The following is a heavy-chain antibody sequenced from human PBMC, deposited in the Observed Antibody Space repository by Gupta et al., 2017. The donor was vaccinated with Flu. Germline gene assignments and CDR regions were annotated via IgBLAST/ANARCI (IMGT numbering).Heavy chain of an antibody. V-gene: IGHV3-21*01. J-gene: IGHJ2*01. CDR3: ARDERRDSSGWYSLNWYFDL. CDR2: VSSSSSYI. Sequence: EVQLVESGGGLVKPGGSLRLSCAASGFTFSIYSLHWVRQAPGKGLELGSSVSSSSSYIYYADSVKGRFTISRDNAKNSLYLQMNSLRAEDTAVYYCARDERRDSSGWYSLNWYFDLWGRGTLVTVSS. D-gene: IGHD6-19*01. CDR1: GFTFSIYS.